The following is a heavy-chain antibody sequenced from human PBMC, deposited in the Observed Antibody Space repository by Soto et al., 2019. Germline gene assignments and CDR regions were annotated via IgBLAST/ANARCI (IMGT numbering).Heavy chain of an antibody. V-gene: IGHV4-39*01. CDR3: ARHGSMDSSGWAPFVY. CDR1: GGSISSSNYY. Sequence: QLQLQESGPGLVKPSETLSLTCSVSGGSISSSNYYWGWIRQPPGKGLEWIGSIFDTGITYYNPSLESRVTISVDTSKNQFSLKLSSVTAADTAVYYCARHGSMDSSGWAPFVYWGQGILVPVSS. D-gene: IGHD6-19*01. CDR2: IFDTGIT. J-gene: IGHJ4*02.